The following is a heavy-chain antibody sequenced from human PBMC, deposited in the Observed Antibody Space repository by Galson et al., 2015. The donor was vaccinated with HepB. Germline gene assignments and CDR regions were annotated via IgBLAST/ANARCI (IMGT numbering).Heavy chain of an antibody. D-gene: IGHD6-19*01. CDR2: ISAYNGNT. Sequence: SVKVSCKASGYTFTSYGISWVRQAPGQGLEWMGWISAYNGNTNYAQKLQGRVTMTTDTSTSTAYMELRSLRSDDTAVYYCARSPDVGSGWTDIDYWGQGTLVTVSS. J-gene: IGHJ4*02. CDR3: ARSPDVGSGWTDIDY. CDR1: GYTFTSYG. V-gene: IGHV1-18*01.